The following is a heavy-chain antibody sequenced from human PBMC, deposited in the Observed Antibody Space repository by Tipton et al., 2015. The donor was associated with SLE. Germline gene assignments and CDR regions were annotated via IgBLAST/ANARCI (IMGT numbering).Heavy chain of an antibody. D-gene: IGHD3-22*01. V-gene: IGHV4-39*01. Sequence: TLSLTCTVSGGSIGSNNYYWAWIRQPPGKGLEWIGSIHYSGGTYYNSSLKSRLTISVDTSRNQFSLKLSSVTAADTAVYYCARSSSGYYVDYWGQGTLVTVSS. J-gene: IGHJ4*02. CDR3: ARSSSGYYVDY. CDR1: GGSIGSNNYY. CDR2: IHYSGGT.